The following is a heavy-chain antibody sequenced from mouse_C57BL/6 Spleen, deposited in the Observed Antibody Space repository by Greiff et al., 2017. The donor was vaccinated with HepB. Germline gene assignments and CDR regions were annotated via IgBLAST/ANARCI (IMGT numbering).Heavy chain of an antibody. J-gene: IGHJ4*01. D-gene: IGHD3-2*02. CDR1: GYTFTSYW. CDR2: IYPGSGST. CDR3: AREYLGDSSGRGDY. Sequence: VQLQQPGAELVKPGASVKMSCKASGYTFTSYWITWVKQRPGQGLEWIGDIYPGSGSTNYNEKFKSKATLTVDTSSSTAYMQLSSLTSEASAVYYCAREYLGDSSGRGDYWGQGTSVTVSS. V-gene: IGHV1-55*01.